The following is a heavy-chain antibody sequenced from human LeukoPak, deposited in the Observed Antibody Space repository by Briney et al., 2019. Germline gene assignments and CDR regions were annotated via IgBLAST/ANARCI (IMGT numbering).Heavy chain of an antibody. CDR1: GYTFTGYC. Sequence: GASVKVSCKASGYTFTGYCMHWVRQAPGQGLEWMGWINPNSGGTNYAQKFQGRVTMTRDTSISTAYMELSRLRSDDTAVYYCARDGRVVPAAYYYYYYGMDVWGQGTTVTVSS. D-gene: IGHD2-2*01. CDR2: INPNSGGT. CDR3: ARDGRVVPAAYYYYYYGMDV. V-gene: IGHV1-2*02. J-gene: IGHJ6*02.